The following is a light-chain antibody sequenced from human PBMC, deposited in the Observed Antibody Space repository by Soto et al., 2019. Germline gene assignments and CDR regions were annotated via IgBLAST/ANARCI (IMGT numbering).Light chain of an antibody. CDR3: QQYGTSPRT. CDR2: GAS. V-gene: IGKV3-20*01. Sequence: EIVLTQSPGTLSLSPGERATLSCRASQSVSSSYLAWYQQKPGQAPRLLIYGASNRATGIPDRFSGSGSGTDFTLSISRVEPEDFAVDYCQQYGTSPRTFGQGTKVEIK. CDR1: QSVSSSY. J-gene: IGKJ1*01.